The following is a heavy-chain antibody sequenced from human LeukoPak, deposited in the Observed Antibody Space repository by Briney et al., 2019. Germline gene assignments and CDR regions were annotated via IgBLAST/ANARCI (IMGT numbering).Heavy chain of an antibody. V-gene: IGHV4-59*01. CDR3: ARGAGRCGGDCYSSDS. J-gene: IGHJ4*02. D-gene: IGHD2-21*02. CDR1: GGSISSYY. Sequence: SETLSLTCSVSGGSISSYYWSWIRQPPGKGLEYIGYSYYSGSTDYNPSLKSRVTISVDTSNQFSLMLTSVTAADTAVYFCARGAGRCGGDCYSSDSWGQGTLVTVSS. CDR2: SYYSGST.